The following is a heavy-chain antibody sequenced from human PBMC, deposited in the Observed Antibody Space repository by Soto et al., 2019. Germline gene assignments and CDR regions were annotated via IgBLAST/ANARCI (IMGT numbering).Heavy chain of an antibody. CDR1: GFTFSSYG. CDR3: AREGQRLNFDY. D-gene: IGHD6-25*01. CDR2: IWYDGSNK. Sequence: GGSLRLSCAASGFTFSSYGMHWVRQAPGKGLEWVAVIWYDGSNKYYADSVKGRFTISRDNSKNTLYLQMNSLRAEDTAVYYYAREGQRLNFDYWGQGTLVTVSS. J-gene: IGHJ4*02. V-gene: IGHV3-33*01.